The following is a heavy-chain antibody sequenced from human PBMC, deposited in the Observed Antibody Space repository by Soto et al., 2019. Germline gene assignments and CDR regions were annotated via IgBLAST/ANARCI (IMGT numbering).Heavy chain of an antibody. CDR2: ISYDGSNK. V-gene: IGHV3-30*03. CDR3: ARGSFNTLDY. J-gene: IGHJ4*02. CDR1: GFTFSSYG. Sequence: GGSLRLSCAASGFTFSSYGMHWVRQAPGKGLEWVAVISYDGSNKYYADSVKGRFTISRDNSRNTLYLQMNSLRAEDTAVYYCARGSFNTLDYWGQGTLVTVSS.